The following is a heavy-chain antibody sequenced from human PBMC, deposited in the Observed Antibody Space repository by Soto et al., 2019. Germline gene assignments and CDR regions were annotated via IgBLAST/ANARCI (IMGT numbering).Heavy chain of an antibody. J-gene: IGHJ3*02. Sequence: PSETLSLTCAVSGYSISSGYYWGWIRQPPGKGLEWIGSIYHSGSTYYNPSLKSRVTISVDTYKNQFSLKLSSVTAADTAVYYCARDWGQRITIFGVVTGDAFDIWGQGTMVT. CDR1: GYSISSGYY. V-gene: IGHV4-38-2*02. CDR3: ARDWGQRITIFGVVTGDAFDI. CDR2: IYHSGST. D-gene: IGHD3-3*01.